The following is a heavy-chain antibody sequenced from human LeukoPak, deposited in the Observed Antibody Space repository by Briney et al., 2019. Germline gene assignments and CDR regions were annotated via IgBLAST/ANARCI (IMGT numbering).Heavy chain of an antibody. V-gene: IGHV1-2*02. CDR3: ARDTGCSSTSCLYYYMDV. CDR2: INPNSGGT. CDR1: GYTFTSYG. J-gene: IGHJ6*03. Sequence: EASVKVSCKASGYTFTSYGISWVRQAPGQGLEWMGWINPNSGGTNYAQKFQGRVTMTRDTSISTAYMELSRLRSDDTAVYYCARDTGCSSTSCLYYYMDVWGKGTTVTVSS. D-gene: IGHD2-2*01.